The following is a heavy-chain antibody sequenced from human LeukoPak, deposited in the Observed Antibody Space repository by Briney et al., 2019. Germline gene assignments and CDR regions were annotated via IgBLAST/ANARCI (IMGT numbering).Heavy chain of an antibody. V-gene: IGHV1-69*13. CDR1: GGTFISYA. J-gene: IGHJ4*02. D-gene: IGHD3-10*01. Sequence: GASVKVSCKASGGTFISYAISWVRQAPGQGLEWMGGIIPIFGTANYAQEFQGRVTITADESTSTAYMELSSLRSEDTAVYYCARGMVRGVIGPLDYWGQGTLVTVSS. CDR2: IIPIFGTA. CDR3: ARGMVRGVIGPLDY.